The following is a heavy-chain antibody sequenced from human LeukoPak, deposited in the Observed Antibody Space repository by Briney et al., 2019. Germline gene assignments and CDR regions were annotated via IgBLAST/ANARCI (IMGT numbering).Heavy chain of an antibody. V-gene: IGHV1-18*01. D-gene: IGHD6-6*01. J-gene: IGHJ4*02. CDR3: ARYKDRYSSPSNFEF. CDR1: GYDFKNYG. Sequence: ASVKVSCKASGYDFKNYGIMWVRQAPGQGLEWMGCISGFSGDTKFGPKFQGRVTLTADTSTATAYMEVRSLRSGDTATYYCARYKDRYSSPSNFEFWGQGTQVTVSS. CDR2: ISGFSGDT.